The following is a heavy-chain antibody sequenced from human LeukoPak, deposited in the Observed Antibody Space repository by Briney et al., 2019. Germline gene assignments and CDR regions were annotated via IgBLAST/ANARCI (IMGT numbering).Heavy chain of an antibody. D-gene: IGHD2-2*01. J-gene: IGHJ5*02. V-gene: IGHV1-2*02. CDR1: GYTFTGYY. Sequence: ASVKVSCKASGYTFTGYYMHWVRQAPGQGLEWMGWINPNSGGTNYAQKFQGRVTMTRDTSISTAYMELSRLRSDDTAVYYCARISSNTSLDSYNWFDPWGQGTLVTASS. CDR2: INPNSGGT. CDR3: ARISSNTSLDSYNWFDP.